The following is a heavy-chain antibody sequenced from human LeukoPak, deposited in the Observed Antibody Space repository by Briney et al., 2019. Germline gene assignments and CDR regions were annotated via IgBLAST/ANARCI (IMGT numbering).Heavy chain of an antibody. V-gene: IGHV3-53*04. D-gene: IGHD5-18*01. CDR1: GFTVSTNC. CDR2: IFSGGTT. Sequence: GSLRLSCAASGFTVSTNCMTWVRQAPGKGLEWVSTIFSGGTTHYADSVMGRFTISRHNSRNTLCLQMNSLRAEDTAVYYCARVDTVMAYYFDLWGQGTLVTVST. CDR3: ARVDTVMAYYFDL. J-gene: IGHJ4*02.